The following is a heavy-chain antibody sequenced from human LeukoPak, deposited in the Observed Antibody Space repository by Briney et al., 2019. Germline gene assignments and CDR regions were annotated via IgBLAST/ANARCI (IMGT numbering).Heavy chain of an antibody. CDR3: ARYTSTWYLDY. CDR1: GDSVSSNSAA. V-gene: IGHV6-1*01. D-gene: IGHD6-13*01. J-gene: IGHJ4*02. CDR2: TYYRSKWYS. Sequence: RSQTLSPTCAISGDSVSSNSAAWNWIRQSPSTGLEWLGRTYYRSKWYSDYAVSVNGRITINPDTSKNQFYLQLNSVTPEDTAMYYCARYTSTWYLDYWGQGTLVTVSS.